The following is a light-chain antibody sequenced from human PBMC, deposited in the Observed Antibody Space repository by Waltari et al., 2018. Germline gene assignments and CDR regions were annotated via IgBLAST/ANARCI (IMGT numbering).Light chain of an antibody. CDR1: STDVGAYEY. V-gene: IGLV2-14*03. J-gene: IGLJ1*01. Sequence: PGQSITISCTGTSTDVGAYEYVSWYQQYPGKAPKLLIYYVTNRPSGVSNRFAGSKSGNTASLTISGLQADDEADYYCSSYTGSSTLVFGTGTKVTVL. CDR3: SSYTGSSTLV. CDR2: YVT.